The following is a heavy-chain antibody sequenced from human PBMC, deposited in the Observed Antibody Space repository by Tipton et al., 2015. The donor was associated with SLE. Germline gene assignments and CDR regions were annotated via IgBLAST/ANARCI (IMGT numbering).Heavy chain of an antibody. CDR2: IYYSGST. J-gene: IGHJ3*02. CDR3: ARHWEFRESRAFDI. Sequence: LRLSCTVSGGSISSGDHYWSWIRQPPGKGLEWIGYIYYSGSTYYNPSLKSRVTISVDTSKNQFSLNLKSVTAADTAVYYCARHWEFRESRAFDIWGQGTMVTVSS. D-gene: IGHD3-10*01. V-gene: IGHV4-30-4*08. CDR1: GGSISSGDHY.